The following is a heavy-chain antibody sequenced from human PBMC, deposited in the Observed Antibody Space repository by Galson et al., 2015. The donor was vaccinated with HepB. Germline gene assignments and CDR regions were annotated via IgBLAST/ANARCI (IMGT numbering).Heavy chain of an antibody. V-gene: IGHV1-69*02. CDR1: GYTFTSYT. J-gene: IGHJ4*02. CDR3: ARARENLDDSSGYYYDY. D-gene: IGHD3-22*01. Sequence: SVKVSCKASGYTFTSYTISWVRQAPGQGLEWMGRIIPILGIANYAQKFQGRVTITADKSTSTAYMELSSLRSEDTAVYYCARARENLDDSSGYYYDYWGQGTLVTVSS. CDR2: IIPILGIA.